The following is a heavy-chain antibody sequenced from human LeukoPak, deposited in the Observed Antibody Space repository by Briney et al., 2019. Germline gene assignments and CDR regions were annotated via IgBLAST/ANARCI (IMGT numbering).Heavy chain of an antibody. Sequence: SETLSLTCTVSGGSISSYYWSWLRQPAGRGLEWIGRIYTSGSTNYNPSLKSRVTMSVDTSKNQFSLKLSSVTAADTAVYYCARDFVVVPAAMRYYYGMDVWGQGTTVTVSS. V-gene: IGHV4-4*07. CDR1: GGSISSYY. J-gene: IGHJ6*02. D-gene: IGHD2-2*01. CDR2: IYTSGST. CDR3: ARDFVVVPAAMRYYYGMDV.